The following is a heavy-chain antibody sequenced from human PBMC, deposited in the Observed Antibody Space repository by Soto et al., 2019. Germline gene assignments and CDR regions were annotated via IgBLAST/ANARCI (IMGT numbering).Heavy chain of an antibody. D-gene: IGHD3-10*01. J-gene: IGHJ4*02. CDR1: GFTFSSYA. CDR2: ISGSGGST. CDR3: AKDITITMVRGVISHFDY. V-gene: IGHV3-23*01. Sequence: EVQLLESGGGLVQPGGSLRLSCAASGFTFSSYAMSWVRQAPGKGLEWVSAISGSGGSTYYADSVKGRFTISRDNSKNTLYLQMNSLRAEDTAVYYCAKDITITMVRGVISHFDYWGQGTLVTVSS.